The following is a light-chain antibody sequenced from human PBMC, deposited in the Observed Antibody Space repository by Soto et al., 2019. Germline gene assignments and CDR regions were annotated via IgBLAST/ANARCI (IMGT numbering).Light chain of an antibody. CDR3: CSYAGSSTLV. CDR1: SSDIV. CDR2: EGS. Sequence: QSALTQPASVSGSPGQSITISCTGTSSDIVSWYQQHPGKAPKLIIHEGSKRPSGVSNRFSGSKSGNTASLTISGLQAEDGADYYCCSYAGSSTLVFGGGTKLTVL. J-gene: IGLJ2*01. V-gene: IGLV2-23*01.